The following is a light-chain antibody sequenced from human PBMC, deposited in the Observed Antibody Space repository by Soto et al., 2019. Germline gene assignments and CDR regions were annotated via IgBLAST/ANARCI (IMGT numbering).Light chain of an antibody. CDR1: ASTIGRNY. CDR3: AAWDDNLSGFYV. Sequence: QSVLTQSPSASGTPGQRVTISCSGSASTIGRNYVYWYQQLPGTAPTLLIYRNSQRPSGVPDRFSGSKCGTSASLAISGLRSEDEADYYCAAWDDNLSGFYVFGDGTKVTVL. CDR2: RNS. V-gene: IGLV1-47*01. J-gene: IGLJ1*01.